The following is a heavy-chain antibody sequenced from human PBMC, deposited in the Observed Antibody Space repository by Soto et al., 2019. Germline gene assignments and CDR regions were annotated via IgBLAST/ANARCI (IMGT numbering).Heavy chain of an antibody. CDR2: ISGSGGST. Sequence: EVQLLEAGGGLVQPGGSLRLSCAASGFTFSSYAMSWVRQAPGKGLEWVSAISGSGGSTYYADSVKGRFTIYRDNSKNTLYLQMNSLRAEDTAVYYCAKGIAVALYNWFDPCGQGTLVTVAS. CDR3: AKGIAVALYNWFDP. D-gene: IGHD6-19*01. J-gene: IGHJ5*02. V-gene: IGHV3-23*01. CDR1: GFTFSSYA.